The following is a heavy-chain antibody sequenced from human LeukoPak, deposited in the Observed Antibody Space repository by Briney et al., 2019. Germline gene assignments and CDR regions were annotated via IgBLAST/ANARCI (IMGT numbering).Heavy chain of an antibody. V-gene: IGHV5-51*01. CDR1: GYSFSNFW. CDR3: ARVYGRYIQH. D-gene: IGHD4-17*01. J-gene: IGHJ1*01. Sequence: GESLKISCKGSGYSFSNFWIGWVRQMSGEGLEWMGLIYPEDSDTRVSPSFQGRVTISADKSISTAYLQWSSLKASDTAMYFCARVYGRYIQHWGQGTLVIVSS. CDR2: IYPEDSDT.